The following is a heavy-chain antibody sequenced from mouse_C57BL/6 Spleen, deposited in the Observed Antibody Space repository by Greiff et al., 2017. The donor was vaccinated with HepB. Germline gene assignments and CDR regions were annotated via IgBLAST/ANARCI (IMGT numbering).Heavy chain of an antibody. D-gene: IGHD2-4*01. Sequence: VQLQQSGAELVRPGSSVKLSCKASGYTFTSYWMHWVKQRPIQGLEWIGNIDPSDSETHYNQKFKDKGTLTVDKSSSTAYMQLSSLTSEDSAVYYCARQGFYYDYDGAWFAYWGQGTLVTVSA. V-gene: IGHV1-52*01. CDR3: ARQGFYYDYDGAWFAY. J-gene: IGHJ3*01. CDR1: GYTFTSYW. CDR2: IDPSDSET.